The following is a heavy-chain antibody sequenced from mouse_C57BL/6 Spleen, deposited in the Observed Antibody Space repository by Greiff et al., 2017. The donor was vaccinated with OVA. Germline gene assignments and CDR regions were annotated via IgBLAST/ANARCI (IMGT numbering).Heavy chain of an antibody. J-gene: IGHJ4*01. CDR3: ASRGLRRDYYAMDY. V-gene: IGHV1-82*01. D-gene: IGHD2-4*01. Sequence: VQLQQSGPELVKPGASVKISCKASGYAFSSSWMNWVKQRLGKGLEWIGRIYPGDGDTNYNGKFKGKATLTADKSSSTAYMQLSSLTSEDSAVYFCASRGLRRDYYAMDYWGQGTSVTVSS. CDR2: IYPGDGDT. CDR1: GYAFSSSW.